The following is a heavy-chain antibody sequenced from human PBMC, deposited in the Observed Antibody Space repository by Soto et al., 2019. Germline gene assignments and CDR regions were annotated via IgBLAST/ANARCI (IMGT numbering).Heavy chain of an antibody. CDR3: ARAPYIGNGGWFDP. V-gene: IGHV4-59*01. D-gene: IGHD2-15*01. CDR1: GDSITSYY. Sequence: SETLSLTCTVSGDSITSYYWSWFRQPSGEGLEWIGYIFYSGSTNYNPSLKSRVTLSADTSKNQISLKLSSVTAADTGVYYCARAPYIGNGGWFDPWGQGTLVTVSS. CDR2: IFYSGST. J-gene: IGHJ5*02.